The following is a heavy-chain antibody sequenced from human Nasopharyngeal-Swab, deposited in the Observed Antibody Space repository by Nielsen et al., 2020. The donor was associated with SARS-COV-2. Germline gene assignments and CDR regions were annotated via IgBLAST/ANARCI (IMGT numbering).Heavy chain of an antibody. Sequence: GESLKISCVVSGFTVSTNYMNWVRQTPGKGLEWVSVIYTSGSTQYADYVKGRFTISRDSAKNIVYLQMNSLRAGDTAVYYCARERSLFSGTYHGFDYWGQGTLVTVSS. CDR3: ARERSLFSGTYHGFDY. CDR2: IYTSGST. CDR1: GFTVSTNY. D-gene: IGHD1-26*01. V-gene: IGHV3-53*01. J-gene: IGHJ4*02.